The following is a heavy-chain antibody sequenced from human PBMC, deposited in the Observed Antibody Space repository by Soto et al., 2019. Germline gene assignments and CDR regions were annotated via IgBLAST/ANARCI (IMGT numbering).Heavy chain of an antibody. CDR3: AKEVGASYFDY. CDR1: GFTFSSYG. Sequence: GGSLRLSCAASGFTFSSYGMHWVRQAPGKGLEWVAVISYDGSNKYYADSVKGRFTISRDNSKNTLYLQMNSLRAEDTAVYYCAKEVGASYFDYWGQGTLVTVSS. J-gene: IGHJ4*02. V-gene: IGHV3-30*18. CDR2: ISYDGSNK. D-gene: IGHD1-26*01.